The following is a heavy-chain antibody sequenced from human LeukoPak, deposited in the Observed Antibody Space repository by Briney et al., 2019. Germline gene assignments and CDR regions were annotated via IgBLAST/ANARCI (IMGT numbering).Heavy chain of an antibody. D-gene: IGHD1-26*01. CDR3: ARGVGATGYYYYGMDV. J-gene: IGHJ6*02. CDR1: GFTFSDYY. V-gene: IGHV3-11*05. Sequence: GGSLRLSCAPSGFTFSDYYMNWIRQAPGKGLEWLSYISHTSSHTNYADSVKGRFTISRDNAKNSLYLQMNSLRAEDTALYYCARGVGATGYYYYGMDVWGQGTTVTVSS. CDR2: ISHTSSHT.